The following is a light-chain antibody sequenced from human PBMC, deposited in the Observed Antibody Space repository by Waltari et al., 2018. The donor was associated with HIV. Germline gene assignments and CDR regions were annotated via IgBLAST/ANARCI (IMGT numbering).Light chain of an antibody. CDR2: AES. Sequence: DIQLTQSPSSLSASVGARVTITCRASQSISGYLNWYQQKPGKAPRSLIYAESSLQSGVPSRFRGSGSGPEFSLTIDSLQPEDFATYYCQQFYTMPVTFGQGTKLEIK. V-gene: IGKV1-39*01. J-gene: IGKJ2*01. CDR1: QSISGY. CDR3: QQFYTMPVT.